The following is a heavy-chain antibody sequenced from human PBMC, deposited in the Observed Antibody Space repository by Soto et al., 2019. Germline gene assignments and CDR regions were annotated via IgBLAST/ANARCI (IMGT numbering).Heavy chain of an antibody. CDR3: AKASYYYGSGSYYKYDH. CDR1: GFTFSSYA. J-gene: IGHJ4*02. D-gene: IGHD3-10*01. Sequence: EVQLLESGGGLVQPGGSLRLSCAASGFTFSSYAMSWVRQAPGKGLECVSTVSGSDGSTYYADYVKGRFTISRDGSQNTLYLQMKSLRAEDTAVYYCAKASYYYGSGSYYKYDHWGQGTPVTVSS. V-gene: IGHV3-23*01. CDR2: VSGSDGST.